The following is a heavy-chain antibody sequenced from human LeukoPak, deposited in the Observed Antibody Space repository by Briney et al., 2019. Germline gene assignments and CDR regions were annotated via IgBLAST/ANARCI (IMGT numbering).Heavy chain of an antibody. CDR1: GFTFSSYG. CDR3: ATTTVTTYSIEYFQH. J-gene: IGHJ1*01. CDR2: ISYDGSNK. V-gene: IGHV3-30*03. D-gene: IGHD4-17*01. Sequence: GRSLRLSCAASGFTFSSYGMHWVRQAPGKGLEWVAVISYDGSNKYYADSVKGRFTISRDNSKNTLYLQMNSLRAEDTAVYYCATTTVTTYSIEYFQHWGQGTLVTVSS.